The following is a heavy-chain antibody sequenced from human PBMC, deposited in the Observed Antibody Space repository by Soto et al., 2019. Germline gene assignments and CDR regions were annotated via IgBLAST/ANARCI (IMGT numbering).Heavy chain of an antibody. J-gene: IGHJ3*02. D-gene: IGHD3-10*01. Sequence: GASVKVSCKASGYRFTAYYMQWGRQAPGQGLERMGWINPNSGGSKYAKKFQGRVTMTRDTSISAAYMELSRLRSDDTAVYYCAAYLLGDAFDIWGQWTMVTVSS. CDR1: GYRFTAYY. CDR3: AAYLLGDAFDI. V-gene: IGHV1-2*02. CDR2: INPNSGGS.